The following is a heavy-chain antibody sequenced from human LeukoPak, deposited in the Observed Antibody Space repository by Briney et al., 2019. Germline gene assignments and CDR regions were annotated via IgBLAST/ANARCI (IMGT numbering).Heavy chain of an antibody. J-gene: IGHJ4*02. CDR3: ARLIAVAAVDY. CDR2: ISSSSSYI. Sequence: GGSLRLSCAASGFTFSSYSMNWVRQAPGKGLEWVSSISSSSSYIYYADSVKGRFTISRDNAKNSLYLQMNSLRAEDTAVYYCARLIAVAAVDYWGQGTLVTVSS. D-gene: IGHD6-19*01. CDR1: GFTFSSYS. V-gene: IGHV3-21*01.